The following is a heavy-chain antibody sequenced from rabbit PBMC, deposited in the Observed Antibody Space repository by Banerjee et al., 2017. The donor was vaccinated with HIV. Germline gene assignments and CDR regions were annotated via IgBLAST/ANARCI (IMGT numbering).Heavy chain of an antibody. Sequence: QEQLKETGGGLVQPGGSLTLSCKASGLDFSKYYMSWVRQAPGKGLEWIGMIYTGKGRTWYASWAKGRFTIPKTSSTTVTLQMTSLTAADTATYFCARDGTSSSGYAFKLWGPGTLVTVS. CDR3: ARDGTSSSGYAFKL. D-gene: IGHD1-1*01. V-gene: IGHV1S45*01. J-gene: IGHJ4*01. CDR1: GLDFSKYYM. CDR2: IYTGKGRT.